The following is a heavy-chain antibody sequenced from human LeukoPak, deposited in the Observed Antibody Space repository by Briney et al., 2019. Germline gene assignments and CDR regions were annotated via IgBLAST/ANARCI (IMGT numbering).Heavy chain of an antibody. Sequence: GASVKVSCKASGGTFSSYAISWVRQAPGQGLEWMGGIIPIFGTANYAQKFQGRVTITADESTSTAYMELSSLRSEDTAVYYCASTGTSSGWYYFDYWGQGTLVTVSS. D-gene: IGHD6-19*01. CDR3: ASTGTSSGWYYFDY. CDR1: GGTFSSYA. V-gene: IGHV1-69*13. J-gene: IGHJ4*02. CDR2: IIPIFGTA.